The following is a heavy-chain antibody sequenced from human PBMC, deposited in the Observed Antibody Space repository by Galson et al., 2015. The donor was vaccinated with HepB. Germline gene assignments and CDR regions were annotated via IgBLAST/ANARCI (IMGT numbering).Heavy chain of an antibody. D-gene: IGHD2-2*01. J-gene: IGHJ5*02. CDR3: ARNIGYCSSTSCSPSDP. V-gene: IGHV3-33*08. Sequence: SLRLSCAASGFTFSSYAMHWVRQAPGKGLEWVAVIWYDGSNKYYADSVKGRFTISRDNSKNTLYLQMNSLRAEDTAVYYCARNIGYCSSTSCSPSDPWGQGTLVTVSS. CDR2: IWYDGSNK. CDR1: GFTFSSYA.